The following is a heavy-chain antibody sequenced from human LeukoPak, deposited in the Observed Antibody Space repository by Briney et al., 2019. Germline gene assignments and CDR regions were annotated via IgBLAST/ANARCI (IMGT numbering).Heavy chain of an antibody. CDR2: IDPSDSYS. V-gene: IGHV5-10-1*01. D-gene: IGHD4-17*01. Sequence: HGESLKISCKVSGYGLTNFWINWVRQLPGKGLEWMGRIDPSDSYSNYNPSFQGHVSLSADKSTTTAYLQWSSLKASGTAIYYCVTDYGDYFDYWGQGTLVIVSS. CDR3: VTDYGDYFDY. J-gene: IGHJ4*02. CDR1: GYGLTNFW.